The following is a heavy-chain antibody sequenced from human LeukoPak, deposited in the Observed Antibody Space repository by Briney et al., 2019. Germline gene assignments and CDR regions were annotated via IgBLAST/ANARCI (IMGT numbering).Heavy chain of an antibody. Sequence: SETLSLTCTVSGGSISSYYWSWIRQPPGKGLEWIGYIYYSGSTNYNPSLKSRVTISVDTSKNQFSLKLTSVTAADTAVYYCARARGATIFQSAFDIWGQGTLVTVSS. CDR3: ARARGATIFQSAFDI. D-gene: IGHD5-24*01. CDR2: IYYSGST. V-gene: IGHV4-59*01. J-gene: IGHJ4*02. CDR1: GGSISSYY.